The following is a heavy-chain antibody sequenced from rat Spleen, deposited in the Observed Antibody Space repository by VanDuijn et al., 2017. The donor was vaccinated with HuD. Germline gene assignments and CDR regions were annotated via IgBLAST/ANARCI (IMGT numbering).Heavy chain of an antibody. D-gene: IGHD1-11*01. CDR2: ISTRGGDT. V-gene: IGHV5-25*01. CDR1: VFTFSDYN. CDR3: TTDDSYGGFT. J-gene: IGHJ2*01. Sequence: EVQLVESGGGLVQPGRSMKLSCAASVFTFSDYNMAWVRQAPTKGLEWVASISTRGGDTYYRDSVKSRFTISRDNAKSTLYLQMDSLRSEDTATYYCTTDDSYGGFTWGQGVMVTVSS.